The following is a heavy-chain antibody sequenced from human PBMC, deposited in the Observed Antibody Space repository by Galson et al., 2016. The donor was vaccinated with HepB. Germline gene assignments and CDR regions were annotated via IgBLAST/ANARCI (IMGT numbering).Heavy chain of an antibody. J-gene: IGHJ4*02. D-gene: IGHD3-10*01. Sequence: SVKVSCKASGYTFTSYYMHWVRQAPGQGLEWMGIINPSGGTTTYAQKLQGRVTMTWDTSTSTVYMELRSMGSEDTAIYYCARDQGFGEDNWGQGTLVTVSS. CDR3: ARDQGFGEDN. V-gene: IGHV1-46*01. CDR2: INPSGGTT. CDR1: GYTFTSYY.